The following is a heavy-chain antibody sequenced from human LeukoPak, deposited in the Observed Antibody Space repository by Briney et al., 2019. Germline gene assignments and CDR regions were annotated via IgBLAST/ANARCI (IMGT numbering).Heavy chain of an antibody. J-gene: IGHJ5*02. CDR1: GGSISSNNYY. Sequence: SETLSLTCSVSGGSISSNNYYWGWMRQPPGEGLEWIGHIYYDGRTYYNPSLKSRVTMSVDTSKNQFSLKLSSVTAADTAVYYCARHRGRTSEFDHCGRGTLVTISS. CDR3: ARHRGRTSEFDH. V-gene: IGHV4-39*01. CDR2: IYYDGRT.